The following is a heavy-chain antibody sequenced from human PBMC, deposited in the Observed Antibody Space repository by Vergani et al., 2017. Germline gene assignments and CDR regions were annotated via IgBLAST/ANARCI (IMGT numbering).Heavy chain of an antibody. CDR1: GYTFTSYG. CDR2: ISAYNGNT. J-gene: IGHJ5*02. Sequence: QVQLVQSGAEVKKPGASVKVSCKAFGYTFTSYGISWVRQAPGQGLEWLGWISAYNGNTNYAQKLRGKVTMTTDTSTSTACMELRSLRSDDTAVYYCAKGERYYGSGSYYIESWFGFDPWGQGTLVTVSS. D-gene: IGHD3-10*01. V-gene: IGHV1-18*01. CDR3: AKGERYYGSGSYYIESWFGFDP.